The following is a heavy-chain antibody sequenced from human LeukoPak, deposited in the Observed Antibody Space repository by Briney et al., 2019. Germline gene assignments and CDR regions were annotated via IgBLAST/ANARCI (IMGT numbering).Heavy chain of an antibody. CDR1: GGSFSGYY. CDR2: INHSGST. Sequence: KPSETLSLTCVVYGGSFSGYYWSWIRQPPGKGLEWIGEINHSGSTNYNPSLKSRVTISVDTSKNQFSLKLSSVTAADTAVYYCARGKGAYSGYQTGVYNWFDPWGQGTLVTVSS. J-gene: IGHJ5*02. CDR3: ARGKGAYSGYQTGVYNWFDP. V-gene: IGHV4-34*01. D-gene: IGHD5-12*01.